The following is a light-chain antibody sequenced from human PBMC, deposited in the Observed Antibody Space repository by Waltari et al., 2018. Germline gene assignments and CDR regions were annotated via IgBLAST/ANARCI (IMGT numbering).Light chain of an antibody. CDR3: CSYAGSTTFLYV. J-gene: IGLJ1*01. CDR1: GKDLGTYNL. CDR2: EGT. Sequence: QSALTQPASVSGSPGHAITIPCTRSGKDLGTYNLFSWYQQHPGKAPKLMIYEGTGRPSGVSNRFSGSKSGNTASLTISGLQAEDEADYYCCSYAGSTTFLYVFGTGTKVTVL. V-gene: IGLV2-23*01.